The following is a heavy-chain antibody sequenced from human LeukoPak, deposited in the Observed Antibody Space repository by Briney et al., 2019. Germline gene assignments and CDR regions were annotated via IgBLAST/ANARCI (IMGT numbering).Heavy chain of an antibody. J-gene: IGHJ1*01. Sequence: GGSLRLSCAASGFTFSSYAMSWVRQAPGKGLEWVSAISGSGGSTYYADSVKGRFTISRDNAKNSLYLQMNSLRAEDTAVYYCARDRGYCSSTSCRQNYFQHWGQGTLVTVSS. CDR3: ARDRGYCSSTSCRQNYFQH. CDR1: GFTFSSYA. CDR2: ISGSGGST. V-gene: IGHV3-23*01. D-gene: IGHD2-2*01.